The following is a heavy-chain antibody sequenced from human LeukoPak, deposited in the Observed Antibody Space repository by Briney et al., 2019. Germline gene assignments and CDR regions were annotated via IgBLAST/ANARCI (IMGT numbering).Heavy chain of an antibody. Sequence: SETLSLTCTVSGDSTSSSTYYWDWIRQAPGKGLEWIGNIYDSGTTHYSPSLKSRVTISGDTSKNQFSLKLNSVTAADTAIYYCATHRRSGSGGSENAFEIWGQGTMVTVSS. J-gene: IGHJ3*02. CDR2: IYDSGTT. V-gene: IGHV4-39*01. CDR1: GDSTSSSTYY. D-gene: IGHD5-12*01. CDR3: ATHRRSGSGGSENAFEI.